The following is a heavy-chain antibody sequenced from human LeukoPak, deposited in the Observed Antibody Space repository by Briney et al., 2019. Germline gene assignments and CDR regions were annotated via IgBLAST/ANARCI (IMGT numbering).Heavy chain of an antibody. D-gene: IGHD3-10*01. V-gene: IGHV3-11*01. CDR1: GFAFSDYY. J-gene: IGHJ5*02. CDR3: ARGPSRDYGSGSSWFDP. CDR2: ISCSGSTI. Sequence: GGSLRLSCASSGFAFSDYYMSWLRQAPGKGLEWVSYISCSGSTIYYADSVKGRLSISRDNAKNSLSLHMNSLRAEDTAVYYCARGPSRDYGSGSSWFDPWGQGTLVTVSS.